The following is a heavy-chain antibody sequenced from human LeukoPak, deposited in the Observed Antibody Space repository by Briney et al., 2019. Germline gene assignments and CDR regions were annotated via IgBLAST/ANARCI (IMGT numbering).Heavy chain of an antibody. V-gene: IGHV1-69*05. Sequence: SVKVSCKASGGTFSSYAISWVRQAPGQGLEWMGRIIPIFGTANYAQKFQGRVTITTDESTSTAYMELSSLRSEDTAVYYCARDDGRNDYGRNPAAFDIWGQGTMVTVSS. CDR2: IIPIFGTA. D-gene: IGHD4-23*01. CDR1: GGTFSSYA. J-gene: IGHJ3*02. CDR3: ARDDGRNDYGRNPAAFDI.